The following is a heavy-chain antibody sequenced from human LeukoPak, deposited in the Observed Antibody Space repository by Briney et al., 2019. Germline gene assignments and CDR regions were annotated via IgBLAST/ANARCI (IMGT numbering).Heavy chain of an antibody. CDR2: ISSSSSYI. J-gene: IGHJ6*03. CDR1: GFTFSSYS. D-gene: IGHD3-10*01. Sequence: GGSLRLSCAASGFTFSSYSMNWVRQAPGKGLEWVSSISSSSSYIYYADSVKGRFTISRGNAKNSLYLQMNSLRAEDTAVYYCSTYYYGSGSSHYYYMDVWGKGTTVTVSS. V-gene: IGHV3-21*01. CDR3: STYYYGSGSSHYYYMDV.